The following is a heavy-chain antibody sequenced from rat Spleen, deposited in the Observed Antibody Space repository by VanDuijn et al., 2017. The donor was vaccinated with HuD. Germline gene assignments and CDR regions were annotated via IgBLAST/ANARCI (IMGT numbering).Heavy chain of an antibody. J-gene: IGHJ2*01. Sequence: EVQLVESGGGLVQPGRSLKLSCAASGFTFSDYYMAWVRQAPKKGLEWVATINYDGRSTFYRDSVRDRFTIYRDNGKNILYLQIDSLKSEDTATYYCARGTYFRHWGQGVMVTVSS. D-gene: IGHD4-6*01. CDR1: GFTFSDYY. CDR3: ARGTYFRH. V-gene: IGHV5-7*01. CDR2: INYDGRST.